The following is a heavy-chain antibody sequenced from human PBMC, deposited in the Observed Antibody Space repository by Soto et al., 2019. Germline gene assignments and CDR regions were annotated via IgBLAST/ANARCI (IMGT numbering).Heavy chain of an antibody. CDR3: ASVIYDSLYYYAMDV. D-gene: IGHD3-3*01. CDR2: FYYSGST. J-gene: IGHJ6*02. V-gene: IGHV4-39*02. CDR1: GGSISTSSYY. Sequence: QLQLQESGPGLVKPSETLSLTCTVSGGSISTSSYYWGWIRQPPGKGLEWIGSFYYSGSTYYNPSLKSRVTISVDTSKNHFSLKLRSVTAADTAVYYCASVIYDSLYYYAMDVWGQGTTVTVSS.